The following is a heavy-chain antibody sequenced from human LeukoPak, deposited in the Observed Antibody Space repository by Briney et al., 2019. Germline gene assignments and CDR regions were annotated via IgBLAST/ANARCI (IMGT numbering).Heavy chain of an antibody. CDR2: IYYSGST. Sequence: SETLSLTCTVSGVSISNYYWSWIRQPPRKGLEWIGYIYYSGSTNYNPSLQSRATISVDPSKSQFSLRLSSVTAADTAVYYCARDYFGSGFFDYWGQGILVTVSS. V-gene: IGHV4-59*01. J-gene: IGHJ4*02. CDR1: GVSISNYY. CDR3: ARDYFGSGFFDY. D-gene: IGHD3-10*01.